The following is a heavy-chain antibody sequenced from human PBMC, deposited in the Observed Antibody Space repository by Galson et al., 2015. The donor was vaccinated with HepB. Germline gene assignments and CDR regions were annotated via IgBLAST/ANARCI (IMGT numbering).Heavy chain of an antibody. Sequence: CAISGDSVSSNSAAWNWIRQSPSRGLEWLGRTYYRSKGYYDYAVSVESRITIDPDTSKNQFSLHLNSVTPEDTAVYYCARVRYGPGTSSSYYYHGMDVWGQGTTVTVSS. V-gene: IGHV6-1*01. J-gene: IGHJ6*02. CDR3: ARVRYGPGTSSSYYYHGMDV. CDR1: GDSVSSNSAA. CDR2: TYYRSKGYY. D-gene: IGHD3-10*01.